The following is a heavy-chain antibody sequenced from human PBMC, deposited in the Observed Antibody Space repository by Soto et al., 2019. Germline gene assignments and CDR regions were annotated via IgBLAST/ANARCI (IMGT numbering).Heavy chain of an antibody. Sequence: PSETLSLTCAVYGGSFSGYYWSWIRQPPGKGLEWIGEINHSGSTNYNPSLKSRVTISVDTSKNQFSLKLSSVTAADTAVYYCARGAIAAAGTGHYYYGMDVWGQGTTVTVSS. D-gene: IGHD6-13*01. V-gene: IGHV4-34*01. CDR3: ARGAIAAAGTGHYYYGMDV. J-gene: IGHJ6*02. CDR1: GGSFSGYY. CDR2: INHSGST.